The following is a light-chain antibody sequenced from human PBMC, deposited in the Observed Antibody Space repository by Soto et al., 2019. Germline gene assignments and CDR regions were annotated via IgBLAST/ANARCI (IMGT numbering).Light chain of an antibody. CDR2: NDN. Sequence: QSVLTQPPSVSGTPGQRVTISCSGSFSNIGSSSVNWYQQFPGTAPKLLMYNDNQWPSGVPDRFSGSRSATSASLAISGLQSEDEADDFCAAWDVSLNGHYAFGTGTKLTVL. J-gene: IGLJ1*01. CDR3: AAWDVSLNGHYA. CDR1: FSNIGSSS. V-gene: IGLV1-44*01.